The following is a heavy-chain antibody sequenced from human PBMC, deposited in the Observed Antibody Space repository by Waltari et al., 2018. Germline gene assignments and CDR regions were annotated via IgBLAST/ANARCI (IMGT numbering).Heavy chain of an antibody. CDR2: IYHSGST. J-gene: IGHJ6*02. Sequence: QLQLQESGPGLVKPSETLSLTCIVSGGSISSNTYYWAWIRQPPGKRLEWVGSIYHSGSTYYSPSLNSRVTISVDTSKNQFSLKLSSVTAADTAVYYCARGFLWFRELNPLTNYYYYGMDVWGQGTTVTVSS. V-gene: IGHV4-39*07. D-gene: IGHD3-10*01. CDR3: ARGFLWFRELNPLTNYYYYGMDV. CDR1: GGSISSNTYY.